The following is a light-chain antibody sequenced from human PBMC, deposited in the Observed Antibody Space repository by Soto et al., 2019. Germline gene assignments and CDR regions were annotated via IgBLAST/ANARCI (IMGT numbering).Light chain of an antibody. J-gene: IGKJ2*01. CDR1: QSINNY. V-gene: IGKV1-39*01. CDR3: QHSYSTFKDT. Sequence: DIQMTQSPSSLSASVGDRVTITCRASQSINNYLNWYQQKPGKAPKLLIYAASSLQSGVPSRFSGSGSGTDFTLTISSLQPEDFATYYCQHSYSTFKDTLGQGTKVEIK. CDR2: AAS.